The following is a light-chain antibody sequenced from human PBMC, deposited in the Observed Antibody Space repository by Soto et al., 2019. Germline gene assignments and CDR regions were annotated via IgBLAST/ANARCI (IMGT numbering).Light chain of an antibody. CDR3: QQYGSSRWT. V-gene: IGKV3-20*01. CDR2: DTS. Sequence: EFVLTQSPGTLSLSPGERATLSCRASQSLANSFIAWYQQKPGQAPRLLIYDTSSRASGIPDRFSGSGSGTDFTLTISRLEPEDFAVYYCQQYGSSRWTFGQGTKVDIK. CDR1: QSLANSF. J-gene: IGKJ1*01.